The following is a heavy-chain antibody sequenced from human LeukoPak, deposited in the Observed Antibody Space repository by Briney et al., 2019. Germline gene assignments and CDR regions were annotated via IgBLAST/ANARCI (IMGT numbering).Heavy chain of an antibody. CDR3: AKDLENSSGSDH. Sequence: GGSLRLSCAASGFTVSSNYMSWVRQAPGKGLEWVSVIYSGGSTYYADSVKGRFTISRDNSKNTLYLQMNSLRAEDTAVYYCAKDLENSSGSDHWGQGTLVTVSS. CDR1: GFTVSSNY. D-gene: IGHD3-22*01. J-gene: IGHJ4*02. CDR2: IYSGGST. V-gene: IGHV3-66*01.